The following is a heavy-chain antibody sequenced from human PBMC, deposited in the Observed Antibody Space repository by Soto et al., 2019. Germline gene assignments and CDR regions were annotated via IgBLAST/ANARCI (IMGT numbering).Heavy chain of an antibody. CDR3: ARERGRYSGYDLMYYFDY. J-gene: IGHJ4*02. V-gene: IGHV4-31*03. CDR2: IYYSGST. CDR1: GGSISSGGYY. D-gene: IGHD5-12*01. Sequence: SETLSLTCTVSGGSISSGGYYLTWIRQHPGKGLEWIGYIYYSGSTYYNPSLKSRVTISVDTSKNQFSLRAEDTAVYYCARERGRYSGYDLMYYFDYWGQGTLVTVSS.